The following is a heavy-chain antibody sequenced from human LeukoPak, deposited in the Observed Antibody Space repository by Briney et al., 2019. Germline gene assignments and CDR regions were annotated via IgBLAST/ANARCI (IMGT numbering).Heavy chain of an antibody. V-gene: IGHV3-48*03. CDR2: ISSSGSTI. D-gene: IGHD1-26*01. CDR3: ARDLAPRPTTNFDY. CDR1: GFTFSSYE. J-gene: IGHJ4*02. Sequence: GGSLRLSCAASGFTFSSYEMNWVRQAPGKGLEWVSYISSSGSTIYYADSVKGRFTISRDNAKNSLYLQMNSLRAEDTAVYYCARDLAPRPTTNFDYWGQGTLVTVST.